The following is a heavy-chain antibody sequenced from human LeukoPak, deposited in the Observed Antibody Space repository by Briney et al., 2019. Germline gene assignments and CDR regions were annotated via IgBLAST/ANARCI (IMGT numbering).Heavy chain of an antibody. CDR1: GGNFSSYA. V-gene: IGHV1-69*01. CDR3: ALRITMVRGDTDY. CDR2: IIPIFGTA. D-gene: IGHD3-10*01. Sequence: SVRVSCKASGGNFSSYAISWVRQAPGQGLEWMGGIIPIFGTANYAQKFQGRVTITADESTSTAYMELNSLRSEDTAVYYCALRITMVRGDTDYWGQGTLVTVSS. J-gene: IGHJ4*02.